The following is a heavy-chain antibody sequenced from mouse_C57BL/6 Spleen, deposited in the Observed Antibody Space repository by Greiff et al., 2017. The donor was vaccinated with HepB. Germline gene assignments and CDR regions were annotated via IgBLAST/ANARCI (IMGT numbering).Heavy chain of an antibody. CDR1: GYSITSGYY. V-gene: IGHV3-6*01. CDR3: AREWDAMDY. J-gene: IGHJ4*01. Sequence: LMESGPGLVKPSQSLSLTCSVTGYSITSGYYWNWIRQFPGNKLEWMGYISYDGSNNYNPSLKNRISITRDTSKNQFFLKLNSVTTEDTATYYCAREWDAMDYWGQGTSVTVSS. CDR2: ISYDGSN.